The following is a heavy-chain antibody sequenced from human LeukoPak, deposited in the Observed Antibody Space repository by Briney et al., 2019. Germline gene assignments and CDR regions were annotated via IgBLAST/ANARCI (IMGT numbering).Heavy chain of an antibody. J-gene: IGHJ5*02. CDR3: ARDNSAGDIAWWFDP. CDR1: GYTFTGYY. CDR2: INPNSGGT. Sequence: ASVKVSCKASGYTFTGYYMHWVRQAPGQGLEWMGWINPNSGGTNYAQKFQGRVTLTRDMSTSTDYMELRSLKSEDTAVYYCARDNSAGDIAWWFDPWGQGTLVTVSS. D-gene: IGHD3-10*01. V-gene: IGHV1-2*02.